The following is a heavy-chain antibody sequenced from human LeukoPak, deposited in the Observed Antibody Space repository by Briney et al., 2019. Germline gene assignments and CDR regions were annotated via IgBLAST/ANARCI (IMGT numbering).Heavy chain of an antibody. J-gene: IGHJ3*02. CDR3: ARAGGAFDI. Sequence: SETLSLTCNVSGASIRNYYWSWIRQPPGKGLEWIGYIYYSGSTNYNPSLKSRVTISVDTSKNQFSLKLSSVTAADTAVYYCARAGGAFDIWGQGTMVTVSS. V-gene: IGHV4-59*12. CDR1: GASIRNYY. CDR2: IYYSGST.